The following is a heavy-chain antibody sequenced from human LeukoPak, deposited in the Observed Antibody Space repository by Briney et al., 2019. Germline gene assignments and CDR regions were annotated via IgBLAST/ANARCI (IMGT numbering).Heavy chain of an antibody. CDR3: ARDLGYYDSSGYPRVGG. J-gene: IGHJ4*02. CDR2: ISSSGSTI. CDR1: GFTFSSYE. D-gene: IGHD3-22*01. V-gene: IGHV3-48*03. Sequence: GGSLRLSCAASGFTFSSYEMNWVRQAPGKGLEWVSYISSSGSTIYYADSVKGRFTISRDNAKNSLYLQMNSLRAEDTAVYYCARDLGYYDSSGYPRVGGWGQGTLVTVSS.